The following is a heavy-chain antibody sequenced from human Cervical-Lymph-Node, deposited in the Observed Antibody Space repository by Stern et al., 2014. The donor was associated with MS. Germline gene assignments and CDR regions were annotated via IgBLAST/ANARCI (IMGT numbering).Heavy chain of an antibody. CDR1: SGSVNSGTSY. V-gene: IGHV4-61*01. J-gene: IGHJ4*02. D-gene: IGHD3-3*01. CDR3: ARGRGNYYHHLFDS. CDR2: IDYSGNT. Sequence: QVQLQESGPGLVKPSETLSLTCTVSSGSVNSGTSYWSWIRPPPGKGLEWIGYIDYSGNTNYKPSLKSRVNISLDTSMKQFSLRLTSVTAADTAVYSCARGRGNYYHHLFDSWGQGTLVTVSS.